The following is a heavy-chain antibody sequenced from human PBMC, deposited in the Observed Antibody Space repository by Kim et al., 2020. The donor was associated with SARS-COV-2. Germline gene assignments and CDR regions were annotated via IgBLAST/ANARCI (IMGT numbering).Heavy chain of an antibody. CDR1: GYTLTELS. V-gene: IGHV1-24*01. D-gene: IGHD3-9*01. CDR3: ATGLRYFRAFDI. CDR2: FDPEDGET. Sequence: ASVKVSCKVSGYTLTELSMHWVRQAPGKGLEWMGGFDPEDGETIYAQKFQGRVTMTEDTSTDTAYMELSSLRSEDTAVYYCATGLRYFRAFDIWGQGTMVTVSS. J-gene: IGHJ3*02.